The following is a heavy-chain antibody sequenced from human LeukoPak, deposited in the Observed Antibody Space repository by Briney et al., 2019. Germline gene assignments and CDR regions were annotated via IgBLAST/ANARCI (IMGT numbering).Heavy chain of an antibody. J-gene: IGHJ4*02. CDR2: IYDSGST. CDR1: GGSISSYY. Sequence: SETLSLTCTVSGGSISSYYWSWIRQPPGKGLEWIGNIYDSGSTNYNPSLKSRVTISVDTSKNQCSLKLSSVTAADTAVYYCARQSMSGSSLSYFDYWGQGTLVNVSS. V-gene: IGHV4-59*01. D-gene: IGHD3-3*01. CDR3: ARQSMSGSSLSYFDY.